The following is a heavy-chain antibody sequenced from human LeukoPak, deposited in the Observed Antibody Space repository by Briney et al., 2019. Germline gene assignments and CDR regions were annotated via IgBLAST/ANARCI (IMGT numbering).Heavy chain of an antibody. D-gene: IGHD1-26*01. J-gene: IGHJ4*02. V-gene: IGHV3-30*04. CDR1: GFTFSNYD. Sequence: GGSLGLSCAASGFTFSNYDIHWVRQAPGKGLEWVAIMSYDGNKYYADSVKGRFTISRDNSKNTLYLRMNSLRGEDTAVYYCAKGGKWDVTPFDYWGQGTLVTVSS. CDR2: MSYDGNK. CDR3: AKGGKWDVTPFDY.